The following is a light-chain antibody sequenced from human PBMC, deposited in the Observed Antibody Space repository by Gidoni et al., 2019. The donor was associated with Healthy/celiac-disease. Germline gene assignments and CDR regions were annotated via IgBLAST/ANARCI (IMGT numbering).Light chain of an antibody. Sequence: IQMTQSPSSLSASLGDRVTITCRESQSISSYLNWYQQKPGKAPKLLIYAASSLPSGVPSRFSGSGSGTDFTLTISSLQPEDFATYYCQQSYSTPLTFGGGTKVEIK. V-gene: IGKV1-39*01. CDR1: QSISSY. CDR2: AAS. CDR3: QQSYSTPLT. J-gene: IGKJ4*01.